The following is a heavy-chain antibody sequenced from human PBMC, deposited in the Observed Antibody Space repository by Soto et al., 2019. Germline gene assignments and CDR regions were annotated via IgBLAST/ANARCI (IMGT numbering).Heavy chain of an antibody. V-gene: IGHV3-74*01. CDR2: ISRDGSNT. D-gene: IGHD2-8*01. CDR3: ARGVFFDH. Sequence: EVQLVESGGDLVKPGGPLRLSCAASEFIFSNYWMHWARQAPGKGLIWVSRISRDGSNTNYADSVKGRFTISRDNAKNTLYLQLDSLRAEDTAMYYCARGVFFDHWGQGTLVTVSS. CDR1: EFIFSNYW. J-gene: IGHJ4*02.